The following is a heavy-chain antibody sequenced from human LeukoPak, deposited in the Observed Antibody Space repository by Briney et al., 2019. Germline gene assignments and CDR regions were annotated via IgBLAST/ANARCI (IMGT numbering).Heavy chain of an antibody. CDR2: ISTFNGYT. J-gene: IGHJ4*02. CDR3: ARGAFYYDI. CDR1: GYIFTSNS. Sequence: ASVRVSCKPSGYIFTSNSITWVRQASGQQREWMGWISTFNGYTKYSQNLQGRITMTRDKSTRTVSLEMRNLRSDDTAVYFCARGAFYYDIWGQGTLVTVSS. V-gene: IGHV1-18*04. D-gene: IGHD3-16*01.